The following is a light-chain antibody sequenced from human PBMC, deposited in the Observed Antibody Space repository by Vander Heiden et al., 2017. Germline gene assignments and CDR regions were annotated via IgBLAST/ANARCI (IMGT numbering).Light chain of an antibody. V-gene: IGLV2-8*01. CDR2: EVT. CDR3: ISYAGSNNLV. CDR1: SNDVGGYKY. J-gene: IGLJ2*01. Sequence: QSALTQPPSASGSPGQSVTVSCTGTSNDVGGYKYVSWYQQHPGKAPKLMIYEVTKRPSGVPDRFSGSKSGNTASLTVSGLQAEDEADYYCISYAGSNNLVFGGGTKLTVL.